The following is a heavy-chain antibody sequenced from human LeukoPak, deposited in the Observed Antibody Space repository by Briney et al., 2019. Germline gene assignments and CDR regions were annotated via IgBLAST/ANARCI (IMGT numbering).Heavy chain of an antibody. CDR1: GFAFSSYW. V-gene: IGHV3-7*01. Sequence: GGSLRLSCAASGFAFSSYWMSWVRQAPGKGLEWVANIKQDGSEKYYVDSVKGRFTISRDNAKNSLYLQMNSLRAEDTAVYYCASRIAVAGYNWFDPWGQGPLVTVSS. D-gene: IGHD6-19*01. CDR3: ASRIAVAGYNWFDP. J-gene: IGHJ5*02. CDR2: IKQDGSEK.